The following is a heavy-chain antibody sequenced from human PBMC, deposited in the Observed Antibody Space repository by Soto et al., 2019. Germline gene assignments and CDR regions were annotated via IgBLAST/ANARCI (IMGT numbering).Heavy chain of an antibody. CDR3: ASGDRYSYGVYYFAY. D-gene: IGHD5-18*01. CDR2: VIPIFGTA. Sequence: GSSVKVSCKASGGTFSSYAISWVRQAPGQGLEWMGGVIPIFGTANYAQKFQGRVTITADKSTSTAYMELSSLRTDDTAVYYCASGDRYSYGVYYFAYWGQGSLVSVCS. CDR1: GGTFSSYA. V-gene: IGHV1-69*06. J-gene: IGHJ4*02.